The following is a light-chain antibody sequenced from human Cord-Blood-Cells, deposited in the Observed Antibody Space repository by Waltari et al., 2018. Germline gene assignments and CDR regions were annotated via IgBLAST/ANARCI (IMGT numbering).Light chain of an antibody. CDR3: SSYTSSSPCV. V-gene: IGLV2-14*01. CDR1: CSDVGGDTY. Sequence: QSALPQPASVSGSPGHSITISSTGTCSDVGGDTYVSWYQQHPGKAPTLMIYAVSKRPSGVSNRFSGSNSGNTASLTISGPQAEDEADYYCSSYTSSSPCVFGTGTKVTVL. CDR2: AVS. J-gene: IGLJ1*01.